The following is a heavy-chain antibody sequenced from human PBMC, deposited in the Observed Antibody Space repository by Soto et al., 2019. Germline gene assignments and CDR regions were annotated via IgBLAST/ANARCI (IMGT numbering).Heavy chain of an antibody. CDR3: AKWVLAVAGTWVIDY. Sequence: PSETLSLTCTVSGGSVSSGSYYWSWIRQPPGKGLEWIGYIYYSGSTNYNPSLKSRVTISVDTSKNQFSLKLSSVTAADTAVYYCAKWVLAVAGTWVIDYWGQGTLVTVSS. D-gene: IGHD6-19*01. CDR1: GGSVSSGSYY. V-gene: IGHV4-61*01. CDR2: IYYSGST. J-gene: IGHJ4*02.